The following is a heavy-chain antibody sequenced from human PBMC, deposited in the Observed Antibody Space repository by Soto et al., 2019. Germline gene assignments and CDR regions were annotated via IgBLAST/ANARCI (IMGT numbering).Heavy chain of an antibody. CDR2: SYSSGGT. CDR3: ARDRVPDGIWTFDP. Sequence: GGSLRLSCAASGFTLGRYTMGWVRQAPGKGLEWVAESYSSGGTEYADSVKGRFTISRDNSKNMVFLQMNSLGVEDTALYYCARDRVPDGIWTFDPWGQGTLVTVSS. CDR1: GFTLGRYT. J-gene: IGHJ5*02. D-gene: IGHD3-9*01. V-gene: IGHV3-23*01.